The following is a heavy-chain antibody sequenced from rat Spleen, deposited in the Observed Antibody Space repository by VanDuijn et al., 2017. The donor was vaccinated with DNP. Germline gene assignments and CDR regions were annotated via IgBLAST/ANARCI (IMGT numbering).Heavy chain of an antibody. V-gene: IGHV4-2*01. CDR2: ITEDSGTI. Sequence: EVKLVESGGGLVQPGRSLKLSCAASGFNFNDYWMGWVRQAPGKGLEWIGEITEDSGTINYTPSLKDKFTISRDNAQNTLYLQMSKVGSEDTAIYYCARETTVAMDAWGQGTSVTVSS. J-gene: IGHJ4*01. CDR3: ARETTVAMDA. CDR1: GFNFNDYW. D-gene: IGHD1-3*01.